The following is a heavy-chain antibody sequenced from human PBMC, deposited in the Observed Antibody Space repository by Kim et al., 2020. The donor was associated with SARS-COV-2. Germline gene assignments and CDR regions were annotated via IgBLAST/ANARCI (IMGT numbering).Heavy chain of an antibody. Sequence: GESLKISCKGSGYSFTSYWISWVRQMPGKGLEWMGRIDPSDSYTNYSPSFQGHVTISADKSISTAYLQWSSLKASDTAMYYCARHKFQARDDILTGYYNGLNWFDPWGQGTLVTVSS. D-gene: IGHD3-9*01. CDR1: GYSFTSYW. CDR3: ARHKFQARDDILTGYYNGLNWFDP. J-gene: IGHJ5*02. CDR2: IDPSDSYT. V-gene: IGHV5-10-1*01.